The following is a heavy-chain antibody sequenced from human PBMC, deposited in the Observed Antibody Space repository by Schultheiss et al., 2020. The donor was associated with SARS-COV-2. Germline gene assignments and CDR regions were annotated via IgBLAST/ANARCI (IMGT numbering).Heavy chain of an antibody. D-gene: IGHD1-26*01. CDR2: ISTGSSAR. V-gene: IGHV3-21*05. Sequence: GGSLRLSCAASGFTFSSYSMNWVRQAPGKGLEWVSYISTGSSARYYADSVKGRFTISRDNAKNSLYLQMNSLRAEDTAVYYCARDLYVGAISDYWGQGTLVTVSS. CDR1: GFTFSSYS. CDR3: ARDLYVGAISDY. J-gene: IGHJ4*02.